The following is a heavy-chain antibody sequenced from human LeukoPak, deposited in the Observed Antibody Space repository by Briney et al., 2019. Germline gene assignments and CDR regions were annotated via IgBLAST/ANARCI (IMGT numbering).Heavy chain of an antibody. V-gene: IGHV4-4*09. CDR1: GGSISSYY. Sequence: SETLSLTCTVSGGSISSYYWSWIRQSPGKGLEWIGYIYPTGGTNYNPSLKSRVTMSVDTSKNQFSLKLNSVTAADTAVYFCPRFAYCGSGCWYYFDYWGQGALVTVSS. CDR2: IYPTGGT. J-gene: IGHJ4*02. CDR3: PRFAYCGSGCWYYFDY. D-gene: IGHD2-21*02.